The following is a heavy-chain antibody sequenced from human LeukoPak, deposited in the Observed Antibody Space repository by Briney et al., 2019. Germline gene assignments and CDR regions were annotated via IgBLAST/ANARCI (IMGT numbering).Heavy chain of an antibody. CDR3: VKYMGGRTWGPTNWFDP. J-gene: IGHJ5*02. Sequence: GGSLRLSCAASGFTFSDYAMHWVRQTPGKGLEWVSGISWNSISIGYADSVKGRFTISRDNAKNSLYLQMNNLRAEDTAVYYCVKYMGGRTWGPTNWFDPWGQGTLVTVSS. D-gene: IGHD3-16*01. V-gene: IGHV3-9*01. CDR1: GFTFSDYA. CDR2: ISWNSISI.